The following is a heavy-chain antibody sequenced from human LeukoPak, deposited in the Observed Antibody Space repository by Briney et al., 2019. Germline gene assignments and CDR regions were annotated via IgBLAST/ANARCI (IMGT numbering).Heavy chain of an antibody. D-gene: IGHD6-19*01. J-gene: IGHJ4*02. CDR2: IWYDGSNK. V-gene: IGHV3-33*01. CDR3: ARDRYSSGWYEFRGYYFDY. Sequence: GRSLRLSCAASGFTFSSYGMHWVRQAPGKGLEWVAVIWYDGSNKYYADSVKGRFTISRDNSKNTLYLQMNSLRAEDTAVYYCARDRYSSGWYEFRGYYFDYWGQGTLVTVSS. CDR1: GFTFSSYG.